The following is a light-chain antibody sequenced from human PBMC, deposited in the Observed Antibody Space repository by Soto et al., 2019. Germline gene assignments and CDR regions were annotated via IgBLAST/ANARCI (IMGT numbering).Light chain of an antibody. J-gene: IGKJ2*03. CDR1: QDISTS. V-gene: IGKV1-9*01. CDR3: QHLRTYPFS. Sequence: DIQLTQSPSFLAASVGDRVTVSCRASQDISTSLAWFQQKAGKVPQLLVYPASTLQDGVPARFSGSGSGTYFTLTINTLQAEDFATYYCQHLRTYPFSFGQGTKLDIK. CDR2: PAS.